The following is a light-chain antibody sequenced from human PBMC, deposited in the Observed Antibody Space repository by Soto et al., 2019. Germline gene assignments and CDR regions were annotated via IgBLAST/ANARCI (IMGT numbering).Light chain of an antibody. Sequence: DIVMTQSPDSLAVSLGERATINCKSSQSVLYSSNNKNYLAWYQQKPGQPPKLLIYWASTRESGVPDRFSGSGSWTDFTLTISSLKAEDVAVYYCQQYYSTPITFGQGTRLEIK. V-gene: IGKV4-1*01. CDR1: QSVLYSSNNKNY. CDR3: QQYYSTPIT. J-gene: IGKJ5*01. CDR2: WAS.